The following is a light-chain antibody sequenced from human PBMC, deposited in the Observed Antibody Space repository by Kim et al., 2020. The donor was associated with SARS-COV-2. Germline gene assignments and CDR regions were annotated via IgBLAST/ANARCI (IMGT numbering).Light chain of an antibody. V-gene: IGLV2-14*03. J-gene: IGLJ2*01. CDR2: DVS. Sequence: QSALTQPASVSGSPGQSITISCTGTSSDVGGYNYVSWYQQHPGKAPKLMIYDVSNRPSGVSNRFSGSKSGNTASLTISGLQAEDEADYYCSSYTSSRTYVVFGGGTQLTVL. CDR3: SSYTSSRTYVV. CDR1: SSDVGGYNY.